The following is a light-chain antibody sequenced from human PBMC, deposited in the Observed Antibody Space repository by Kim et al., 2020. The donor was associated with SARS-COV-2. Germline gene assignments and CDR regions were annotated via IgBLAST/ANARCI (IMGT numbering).Light chain of an antibody. V-gene: IGKV4-1*01. CDR1: QSVLYSSNNKNY. J-gene: IGKJ4*01. CDR3: QQYYSTLLT. CDR2: WAS. Sequence: ATINCKSSQSVLYSSNNKNYLACYQQKPGQPPKLLIYWASTRESGVPDRFSGSGSGTDFTLTISSLQAEDVAVYYCQQYYSTLLTFGGGTKVDIK.